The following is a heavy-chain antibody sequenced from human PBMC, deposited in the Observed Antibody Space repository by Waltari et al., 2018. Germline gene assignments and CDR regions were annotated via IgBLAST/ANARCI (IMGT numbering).Heavy chain of an antibody. Sequence: QVQLVQSGAEVKKPGASVKVSCKASGYTFTGYYMHWVRQAPGQGLEWMGWINPNSGGKNDAQKFQGRVTMTRETSISTAYMELSRLRSDDTAVYYCARVPTYCSSTSCPDGTNWFDPWGQGTLVTVSS. CDR2: INPNSGGK. D-gene: IGHD2-2*01. J-gene: IGHJ5*02. V-gene: IGHV1-2*02. CDR3: ARVPTYCSSTSCPDGTNWFDP. CDR1: GYTFTGYY.